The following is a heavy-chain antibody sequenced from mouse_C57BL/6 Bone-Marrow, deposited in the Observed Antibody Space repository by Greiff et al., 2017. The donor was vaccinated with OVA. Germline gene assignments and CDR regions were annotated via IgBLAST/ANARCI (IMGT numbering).Heavy chain of an antibody. CDR3: ARRVVAKYYAMDY. Sequence: EVQLVESVAELVRPGASVKLSCTASGFNIKNTYMHWVKQRPEQGLEWIGRIDPANGNTKYAPKFQGKATITADTSSNTAYLQLSSLTSEDTAIYYCARRVVAKYYAMDYWGQGTSVTVSS. CDR1: GFNIKNTY. J-gene: IGHJ4*01. V-gene: IGHV14-3*01. CDR2: IDPANGNT. D-gene: IGHD1-1*01.